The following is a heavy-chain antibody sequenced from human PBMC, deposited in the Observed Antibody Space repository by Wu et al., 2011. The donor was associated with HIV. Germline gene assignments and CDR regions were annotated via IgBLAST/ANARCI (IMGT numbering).Heavy chain of an antibody. CDR3: ARVEGGYSLSYFDY. Sequence: VQLVQSGAEVKKPGSSVKVSCKASGGTFSSYAISWVRQAPGQGLEWMGGIIPIFGTANYAQKFQGRVTITTDESTSTAYMELSSLRSDDTAVYYCARVEGGYSLSYFDYVGRGNPGHRLL. D-gene: IGHD6-25*01. J-gene: IGHJ4*02. CDR2: IIPIFGTA. V-gene: IGHV1-69*05. CDR1: GGTFSSYA.